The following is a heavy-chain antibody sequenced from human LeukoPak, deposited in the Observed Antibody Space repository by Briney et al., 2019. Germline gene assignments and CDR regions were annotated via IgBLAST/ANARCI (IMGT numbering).Heavy chain of an antibody. CDR3: ATVGVGELAGYFDY. CDR1: GGSISSFNYY. J-gene: IGHJ4*02. CDR2: IYHTGST. V-gene: IGHV4-31*03. D-gene: IGHD2-8*01. Sequence: PSETLSLTCTVSGGSISSFNYYWTWIRQHPGEGLEWIGYIYHTGSTYYNPSLKSRVTISVDTSNNQFSLKLSSVTAADTAVYYCATVGVGELAGYFDYWGQGTLVTVSS.